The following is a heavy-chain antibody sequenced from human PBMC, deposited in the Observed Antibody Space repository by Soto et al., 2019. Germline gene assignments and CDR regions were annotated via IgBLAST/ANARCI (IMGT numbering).Heavy chain of an antibody. Sequence: PGGSLRLSCAASGFTFSSYGMHWVRQAPGKGLEWVAVIWYDGSNKYYADSVKGRFTISRDNSKNTLYLQMNSLRAEDTAVYYCARDANYDILTGYYIGRVVPPYTGYFDYWGQGTLVTVSS. CDR2: IWYDGSNK. J-gene: IGHJ4*02. D-gene: IGHD3-9*01. CDR1: GFTFSSYG. CDR3: ARDANYDILTGYYIGRVVPPYTGYFDY. V-gene: IGHV3-33*01.